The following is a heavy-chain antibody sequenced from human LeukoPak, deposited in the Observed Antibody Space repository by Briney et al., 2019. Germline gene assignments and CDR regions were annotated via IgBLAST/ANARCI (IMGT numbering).Heavy chain of an antibody. CDR1: GGSISSSSYY. CDR2: IYYSGST. D-gene: IGHD6-13*01. Sequence: SETLSLTCTVSGGSISSSSYYWGWIRQPPGKGLEWIGSIYYSGSTYYNPSLKSRVTISVDTSMNQFSLKLSSVTAADTAVYYCARDVYPIAAAGHYYYYYMDVWGKGTTVTVSS. CDR3: ARDVYPIAAAGHYYYYYMDV. V-gene: IGHV4-39*07. J-gene: IGHJ6*03.